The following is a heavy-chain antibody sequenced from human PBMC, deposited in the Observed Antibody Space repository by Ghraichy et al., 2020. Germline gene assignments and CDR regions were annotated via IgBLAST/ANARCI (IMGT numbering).Heavy chain of an antibody. D-gene: IGHD1-14*01. V-gene: IGHV1-2*02. CDR2: INPKSGGT. Sequence: ASVKVSCKASGYTFTDYYMHWVRQAPGQGLEWMGWINPKSGGTNSAQRFQGRVTMTRDTSITTAYMELSGLRSDDTALYYCARDGLRTTPGDYWGQGTLVTVSS. CDR3: ARDGLRTTPGDY. CDR1: GYTFTDYY. J-gene: IGHJ4*02.